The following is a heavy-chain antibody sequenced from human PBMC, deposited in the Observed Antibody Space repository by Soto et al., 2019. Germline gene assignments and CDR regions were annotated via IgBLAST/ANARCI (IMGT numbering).Heavy chain of an antibody. CDR1: GDSVSSNSAA. CDR2: TYYRSKWYN. Sequence: SQTLSLTCAISGDSVSSNSAAWNWIRQSPSRGLEWLGRTYYRSKWYNDYAVSVKSRITINPDTSKNQFSLQLNSVTPEDTAVYYCAREDRIAAACTKYYYHYYRMAVRGPGTTVTVSS. V-gene: IGHV6-1*01. J-gene: IGHJ6*02. CDR3: AREDRIAAACTKYYYHYYRMAV. D-gene: IGHD6-13*01.